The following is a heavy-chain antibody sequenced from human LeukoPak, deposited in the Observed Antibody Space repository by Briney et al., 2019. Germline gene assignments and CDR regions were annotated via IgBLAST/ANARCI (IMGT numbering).Heavy chain of an antibody. CDR2: IYYSGST. Sequence: SETLSLTCTVSGGSISSYYWSWIRQPPGKGLEWIGYIYYSGSTNYNPSLKSRVTISVDTSKNQFSLKLSSVTAADTAVYYCARGPGIAAAGSLDYDYWGQGTLVTVSS. J-gene: IGHJ4*02. CDR3: ARGPGIAAAGSLDYDY. D-gene: IGHD6-13*01. V-gene: IGHV4-59*01. CDR1: GGSISSYY.